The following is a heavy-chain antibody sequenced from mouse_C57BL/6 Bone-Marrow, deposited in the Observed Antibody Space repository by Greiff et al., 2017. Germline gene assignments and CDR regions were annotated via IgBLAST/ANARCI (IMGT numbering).Heavy chain of an antibody. Sequence: QVQLQQSGAELARPGASVKLSCKASGYTFTSYGISWVKQRTGQGLEWIGEIYPRSGNTYYNEKFKGKATLTADKSSSTAYMELRSLTSEDSAVYFCARRGVVAYYFDYWGQGTTLTVSS. CDR2: IYPRSGNT. J-gene: IGHJ2*01. CDR1: GYTFTSYG. CDR3: ARRGVVAYYFDY. D-gene: IGHD1-1*01. V-gene: IGHV1-81*01.